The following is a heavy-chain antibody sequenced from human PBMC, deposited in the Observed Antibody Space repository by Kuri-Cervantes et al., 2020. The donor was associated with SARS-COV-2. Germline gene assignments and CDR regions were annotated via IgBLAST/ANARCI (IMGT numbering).Heavy chain of an antibody. CDR3: ARDLRNTVVTPNYYYYYYMDV. V-gene: IGHV4-61*10. CDR2: IYYSGST. Sequence: SETLSLTCTVSGGSISSGSYYWSWIRQPAGKGLEWIGYIYYSGSTNYNPSLKSRVTISVDTSKNQFSLKLSSVTAADTAVYYCARDLRNTVVTPNYYYYYYMDVWGKGTTVTDSS. D-gene: IGHD4-23*01. CDR1: GGSISSGSYY. J-gene: IGHJ6*03.